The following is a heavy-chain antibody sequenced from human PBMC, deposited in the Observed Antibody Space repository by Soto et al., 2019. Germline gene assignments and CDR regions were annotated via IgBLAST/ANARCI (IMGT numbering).Heavy chain of an antibody. CDR2: VNESGRT. CDR1: GDAISNFY. V-gene: IGHV4-59*03. D-gene: IGHD1-20*01. J-gene: IGHJ5*02. CDR3: PRGTRALITSLLHH. Sequence: SETLSLTCSVSGDAISNFYWSWIRQTPGGGLEWFGCVNESGRTDYNPCLKGRVTISLHTSKSQFSLSLSSAPAADTATYYCPRGTRALITSLLHHLGQGSPVTVSS.